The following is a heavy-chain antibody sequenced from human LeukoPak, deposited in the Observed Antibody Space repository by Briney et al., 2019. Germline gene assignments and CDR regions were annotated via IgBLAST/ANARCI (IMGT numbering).Heavy chain of an antibody. CDR1: GFTFSTYS. CDR3: ATDGRSSGWYGFDY. V-gene: IGHV3-21*01. Sequence: GGSLRLSCSASGFTFSTYSMNWVRQAPGKGLEWVSSITSPVGRMYYADSLKGRITISRDNARSTLYLQMNSLRAEDTAVYYCATDGRSSGWYGFDYWGQGILVTVSS. J-gene: IGHJ4*02. CDR2: ITSPVGRM. D-gene: IGHD6-19*01.